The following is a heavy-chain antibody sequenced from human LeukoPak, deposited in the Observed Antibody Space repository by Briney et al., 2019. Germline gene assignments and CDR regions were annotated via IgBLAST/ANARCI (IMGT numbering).Heavy chain of an antibody. CDR2: LYHSGST. D-gene: IGHD6-6*01. CDR1: GYSISSGYY. V-gene: IGHV4-38-2*02. CDR3: ATEIQNIAGRVY. Sequence: SETLSLTCSVSGYSISSGYYWCWIRQAPGKGLEWIGNLYHSGSTYYNPSLKSRVSISVDTSKNQFSLNLSSVTAADTAVYYCATEIQNIAGRVYWGQGTLVTVSS. J-gene: IGHJ4*02.